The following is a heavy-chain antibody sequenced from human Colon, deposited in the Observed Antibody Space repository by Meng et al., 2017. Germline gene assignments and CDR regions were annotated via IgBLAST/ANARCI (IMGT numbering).Heavy chain of an antibody. V-gene: IGHV1-8*03. J-gene: IGHJ4*02. CDR2: MNPKSGKT. Sequence: ASVKVSCKASGYTFPNYDINWVRQATGQGLEWMGWMNPKSGKTGYAQKFQGRVTITRDTSIGTAYMELSTVTSEDTAVYYCARAGSGYYDSHFDFWGQGTLVTVSS. CDR1: GYTFPNYD. D-gene: IGHD3-22*01. CDR3: ARAGSGYYDSHFDF.